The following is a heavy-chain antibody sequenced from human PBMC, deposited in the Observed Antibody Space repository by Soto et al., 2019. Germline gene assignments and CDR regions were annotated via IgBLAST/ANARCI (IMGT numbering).Heavy chain of an antibody. CDR1: GFTFSDYY. Sequence: QVQLVESGGVLVEPGGSLRLSCAASGFTFSDYYMIWIRQAPGKGLEWVSYISSTTAYTAYADSVKGRFTVSRDNAKKSLYLQMNRLRAEDTAVYYCATVPLRKCTYGICSHGMDVWGQGTTVTVSS. V-gene: IGHV3-11*06. D-gene: IGHD2-8*01. J-gene: IGHJ6*02. CDR2: ISSTTAYT. CDR3: ATVPLRKCTYGICSHGMDV.